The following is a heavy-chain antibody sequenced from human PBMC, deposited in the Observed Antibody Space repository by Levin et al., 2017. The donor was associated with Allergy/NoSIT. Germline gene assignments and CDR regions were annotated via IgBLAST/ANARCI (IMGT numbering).Heavy chain of an antibody. CDR2: ISDSGTT. Sequence: PSETLSLTCTVSGVSINNAGHYWGWIRQTPVKGLEWIGAISDSGTTEYNPSLKSRVTMSVDTSKNQFSLNLISVTAADTAVYYCARRLVTVAVTGKEYYFDYWGQGALVTVSS. D-gene: IGHD6-19*01. CDR1: GVSINNAGHY. CDR3: ARRLVTVAVTGKEYYFDY. V-gene: IGHV4-39*01. J-gene: IGHJ4*02.